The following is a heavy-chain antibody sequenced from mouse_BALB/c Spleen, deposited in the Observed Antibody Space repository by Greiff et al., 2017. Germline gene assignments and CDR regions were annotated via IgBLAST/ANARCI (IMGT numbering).Heavy chain of an antibody. D-gene: IGHD2-3*01. CDR1: GFNIKDYY. CDR3: APIYDGYYWFAY. J-gene: IGHJ3*01. CDR2: IDPENGNT. V-gene: IGHV14-1*02. Sequence: LVESGAELVRPGALVKLSCKASGFNIKDYYMHWVKQRPEQGLEWIGWIDPENGNTIYDPKFQGKASITADTSSNTAYLQLSSLTSEDTAVYYCAPIYDGYYWFAYWGQGTLVTVSA.